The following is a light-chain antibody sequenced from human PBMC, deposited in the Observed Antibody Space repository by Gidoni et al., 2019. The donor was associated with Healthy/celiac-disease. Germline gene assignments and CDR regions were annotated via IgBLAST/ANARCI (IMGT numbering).Light chain of an antibody. V-gene: IGKV1-39*01. CDR3: QQSYSTPYT. Sequence: DIQMTQYPSSLSASVGDRVTITCRASQSINSYLNWYQQKPGKAPKVLIYATSSLQSGVPSRFSGSGSGTDFTLTISSLQPEDFATYYCQQSYSTPYTFGQGTKLEIK. CDR2: ATS. J-gene: IGKJ2*01. CDR1: QSINSY.